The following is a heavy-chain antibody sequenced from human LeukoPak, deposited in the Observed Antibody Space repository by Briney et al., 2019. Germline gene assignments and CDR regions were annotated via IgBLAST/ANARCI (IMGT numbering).Heavy chain of an antibody. Sequence: SVKVSCKASGGTFSSYTISWVRQAPGQGLEWMGRIIPILGIANYAQKFQGRLTITADKSTSTAYMELNSLRSEDTAVYYCARDDGYYDFWSGSRWFDPWGQGTLVTVSS. J-gene: IGHJ5*02. D-gene: IGHD3-3*01. V-gene: IGHV1-69*04. CDR1: GGTFSSYT. CDR2: IIPILGIA. CDR3: ARDDGYYDFWSGSRWFDP.